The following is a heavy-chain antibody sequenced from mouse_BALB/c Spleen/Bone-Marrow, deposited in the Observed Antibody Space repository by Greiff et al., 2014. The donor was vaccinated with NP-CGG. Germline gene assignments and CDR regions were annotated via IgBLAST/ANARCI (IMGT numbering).Heavy chain of an antibody. D-gene: IGHD2-3*01. CDR3: VRVMIFPY. CDR2: MRSKSNNYGT. V-gene: IGHV10-1*02. J-gene: IGHJ3*01. Sequence: EVKGGGSGGGLGRPKGALKLSCVASGFTFNTFAMNWVGQVPGKGLEWVARMRSKSNNYGTNYADSVKARFTISRDDSQSMLYLQMNNLKTEDTAMYYCVRVMIFPYWGQGTLVTVSA. CDR1: GFTFNTFA.